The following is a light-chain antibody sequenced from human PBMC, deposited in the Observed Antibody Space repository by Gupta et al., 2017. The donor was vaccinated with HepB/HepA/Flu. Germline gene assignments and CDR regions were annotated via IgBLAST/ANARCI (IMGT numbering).Light chain of an antibody. V-gene: IGKV3-11*01. CDR2: DAS. CDR3: QQRSNWPPIT. J-gene: IGKJ5*01. Sequence: IVLTQSPATLSLSPGERATLSCRASQSVNVYLAWYQHKPGQAPRLLIFDASNRAPGIPARFSGSGSGTDFTLTISSLEPEDFAVYYCQQRSNWPPITFGQGTRLEIK. CDR1: QSVNVY.